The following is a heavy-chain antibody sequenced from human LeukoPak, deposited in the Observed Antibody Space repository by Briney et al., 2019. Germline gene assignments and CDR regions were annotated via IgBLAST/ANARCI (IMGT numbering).Heavy chain of an antibody. CDR1: GFTFSSYA. V-gene: IGHV3-30*04. Sequence: GGSLRLSCAASGFTFSSYALHWVRQAPGKGLEWVAVLSFDGTITYYADSVKGRFTISRDNSKNTLYLQLNSLKAEDTAVYYCARDSTYYYDSGSSGPHYFGYWGQGTLVTVSS. CDR3: ARDSTYYYDSGSSGPHYFGY. CDR2: LSFDGTIT. D-gene: IGHD3-10*01. J-gene: IGHJ4*02.